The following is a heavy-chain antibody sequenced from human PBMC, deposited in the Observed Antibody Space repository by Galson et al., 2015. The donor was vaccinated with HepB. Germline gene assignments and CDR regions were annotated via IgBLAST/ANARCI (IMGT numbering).Heavy chain of an antibody. CDR3: ARGGAARELSYYYYYGMDV. J-gene: IGHJ6*02. CDR2: INPNSGGT. CDR1: GYTFTGHY. Sequence: SVKVSCKASGYTFTGHYMNWVRQAPGQGLEWMGWINPNSGGTNYAQKFQGWVTMTRDTSISTAYMELSRLRSDDTAVYYCARGGAARELSYYYYYGMDVWGQGTTVTVSS. V-gene: IGHV1-2*04. D-gene: IGHD6-6*01.